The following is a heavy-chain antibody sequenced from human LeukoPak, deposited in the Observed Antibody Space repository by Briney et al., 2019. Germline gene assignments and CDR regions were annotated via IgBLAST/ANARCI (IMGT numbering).Heavy chain of an antibody. CDR1: GFTFSTYS. V-gene: IGHV3-21*01. CDR2: ISSSSRYI. J-gene: IGHJ4*02. D-gene: IGHD3-22*01. Sequence: PGGSLRLSCAASGFTFSTYSMNWVRQAPGRGLEWVSSISSSSRYIYYADSVKGRFTISRDNAKNSLYLQMNSLRAEDTAVYYCASTGYYDSSGYLWGQGTLVTVSS. CDR3: ASTGYYDSSGYL.